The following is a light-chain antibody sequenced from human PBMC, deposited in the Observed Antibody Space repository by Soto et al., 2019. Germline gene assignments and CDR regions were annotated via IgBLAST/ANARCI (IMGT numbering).Light chain of an antibody. CDR1: QSVSSY. CDR3: QQYHNWPPIT. V-gene: IGKV3-11*01. Sequence: EIVLTQSPATLSLSPGERATLSCRAGQSVSSYLAWYQQKPGQAPRLLIYDASNRATGIPARFSGSGSETDFTLTISSLQSEDSAVYYCQQYHNWPPITFGQGTRLEIK. CDR2: DAS. J-gene: IGKJ5*01.